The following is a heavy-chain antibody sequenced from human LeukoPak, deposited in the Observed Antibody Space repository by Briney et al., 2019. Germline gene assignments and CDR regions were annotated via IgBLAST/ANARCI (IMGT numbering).Heavy chain of an antibody. J-gene: IGHJ4*02. CDR3: AKDKSSSVGGLYFDY. CDR2: ISGSGGST. CDR1: GFTFSSYG. D-gene: IGHD1-26*01. V-gene: IGHV3-23*01. Sequence: PGGSLRLSCAASGFTFSSYGMSWVRQAPGKGLEWVSAISGSGGSTYYADSVKGRFTISRDNSKNTLYLQMNSLRAEDTAVYYCAKDKSSSVGGLYFDYWGQGTLVTVSS.